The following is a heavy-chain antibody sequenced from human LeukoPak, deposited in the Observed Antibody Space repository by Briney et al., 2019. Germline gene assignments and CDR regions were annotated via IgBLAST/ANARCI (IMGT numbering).Heavy chain of an antibody. V-gene: IGHV3-74*01. Sequence: GGSLRLSCAASGFTFSSYGMNWVRQAPGKGLVWVSRIKPDGSSMSYADSVQGRFTISRDNAKNTLYLQMNSLRAEDTAVYYCASGANKAKQQHVGYFDYWGQGTLVTVSS. CDR2: IKPDGSSM. D-gene: IGHD6-13*01. CDR1: GFTFSSYG. J-gene: IGHJ4*02. CDR3: ASGANKAKQQHVGYFDY.